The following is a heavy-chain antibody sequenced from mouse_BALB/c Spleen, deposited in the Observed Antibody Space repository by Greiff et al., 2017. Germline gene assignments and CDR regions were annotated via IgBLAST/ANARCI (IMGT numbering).Heavy chain of an antibody. CDR2: INSNGGST. Sequence: EVQGVESGGGLVKLGGSLKLSCAASGFTFSSYYMSWVRQTPEKRLELVAAINSNGGSTYYPDTVKGRFTISRDNAKNTLYLQMSSLKSEDTALYYCARQGSIRSWFAYWGQGTLVTVSA. CDR1: GFTFSSYY. CDR3: ARQGSIRSWFAY. D-gene: IGHD1-1*01. V-gene: IGHV5-6-2*01. J-gene: IGHJ3*01.